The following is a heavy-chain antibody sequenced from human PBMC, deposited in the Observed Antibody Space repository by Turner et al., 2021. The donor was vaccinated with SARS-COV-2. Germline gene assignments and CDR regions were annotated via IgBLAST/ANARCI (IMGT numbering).Heavy chain of an antibody. Sequence: QVQLQESGPGLVKPSETLSLTCTVSGGYIGSFYWSWIRQPAGQGLEWIGRIFHGGSANYKSSLTSRVTMSTDMSKNQISLKLSSVTVADTAVYYCTRGNVVTGIDYWGQGLLVTVSS. CDR3: TRGNVVTGIDY. V-gene: IGHV4-4*07. CDR2: IFHGGSA. CDR1: GGYIGSFY. D-gene: IGHD2-21*02. J-gene: IGHJ4*02.